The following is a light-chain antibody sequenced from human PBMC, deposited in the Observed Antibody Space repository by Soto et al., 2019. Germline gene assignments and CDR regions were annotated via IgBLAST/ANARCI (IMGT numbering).Light chain of an antibody. J-gene: IGLJ2*01. CDR3: SSYTSSIL. CDR2: DVS. V-gene: IGLV2-14*01. Sequence: QSALTQPASVSGSPGQSITISCTGTSSDVGGYNYVSWYQQHPGKAPKLMIYDVSNRPSGVSNRFSGSKSGNTASLTISGLQAEDEADYYCSSYTSSILFGGGTKVNVL. CDR1: SSDVGGYNY.